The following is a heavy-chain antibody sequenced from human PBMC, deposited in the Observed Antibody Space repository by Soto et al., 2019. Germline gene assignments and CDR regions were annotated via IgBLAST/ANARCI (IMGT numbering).Heavy chain of an antibody. D-gene: IGHD6-19*01. CDR3: ARGGGIGVAGTQLDY. CDR2: IGGSGAGT. Sequence: EVQLLESGGGLVQPGGSLRLSCAASGFTFSSYAMSWVRQAPGKGLEWVSGIGGSGAGTNYADSVKGRFTISRDNSKNSLYLKMSSRRAEDTAVYYWARGGGIGVAGTQLDYWGQGTLVTVSS. V-gene: IGHV3-23*01. CDR1: GFTFSSYA. J-gene: IGHJ4*02.